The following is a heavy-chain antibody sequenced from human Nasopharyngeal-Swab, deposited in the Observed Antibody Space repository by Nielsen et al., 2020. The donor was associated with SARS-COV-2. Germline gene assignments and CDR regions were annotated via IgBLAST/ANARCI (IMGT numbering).Heavy chain of an antibody. CDR3: ARDSNHYHSSGQYVGGGSTTGFDI. V-gene: IGHV1-18*01. Sequence: ASVKVSCKASGYTFSRYGISWVRQAPGQGLEWMGWISGYNGNTIYARKVQDRVTVTTDTSTSTAYMELWGLRSDDTAVYYCARDSNHYHSSGQYVGGGSTTGFDIWGQGTMLTVSS. CDR2: ISGYNGNT. CDR1: GYTFSRYG. D-gene: IGHD3-22*01. J-gene: IGHJ3*02.